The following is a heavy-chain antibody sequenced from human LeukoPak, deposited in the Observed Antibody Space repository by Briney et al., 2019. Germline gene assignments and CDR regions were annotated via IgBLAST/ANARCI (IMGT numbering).Heavy chain of an antibody. J-gene: IGHJ4*02. V-gene: IGHV3-21*01. D-gene: IGHD3-10*01. CDR3: AKDGPPHTMVRGVIRYYFDY. CDR2: ISSSSSYI. CDR1: GFTFSSYS. Sequence: GGSLRLSCAASGFTFSSYSMNWVRQAPGKGLEWVSSISSSSSYIYYAESVKGRFTISRDNAKNSLYLQMNSLRAEDTAVYYCAKDGPPHTMVRGVIRYYFDYWGQGTLVIVSS.